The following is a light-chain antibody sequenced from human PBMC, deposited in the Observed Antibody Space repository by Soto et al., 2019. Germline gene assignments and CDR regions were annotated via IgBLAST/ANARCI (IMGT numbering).Light chain of an antibody. CDR1: QSVSSSY. V-gene: IGKV3-20*01. CDR3: QQYGSSPGT. J-gene: IGKJ1*01. CDR2: AAS. Sequence: EIVLTQSPGTLSLSPGERATLSCRASQSVSSSYLAWYQRKPGQAPRLLIYAASSRATGIPDRFSGSGSGTDFTLTISRLEPEDFAVYYCQQYGSSPGTFGQGTKVEIK.